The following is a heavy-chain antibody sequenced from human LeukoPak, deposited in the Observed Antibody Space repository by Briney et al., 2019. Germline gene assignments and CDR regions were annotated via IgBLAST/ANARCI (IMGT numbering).Heavy chain of an antibody. Sequence: GRSLRLSCAASGFTFSSYAMHWVRQAPGKGLEWVAVISYDGSNKYYADSVKGRFTISRDNSKNTLYLQMNSLRAEDTAVYYCARDTVAAGTLENWFDPWGQGTLVTVSS. CDR3: ARDTVAAGTLENWFDP. CDR1: GFTFSSYA. CDR2: ISYDGSNK. V-gene: IGHV3-30*04. J-gene: IGHJ5*02. D-gene: IGHD6-13*01.